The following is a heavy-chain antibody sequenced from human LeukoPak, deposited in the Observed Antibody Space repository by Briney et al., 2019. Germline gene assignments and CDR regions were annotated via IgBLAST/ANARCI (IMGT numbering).Heavy chain of an antibody. J-gene: IGHJ4*02. Sequence: GGSLRLSCAASGFIFSSYAMTWVRQAPGKGLEWVSAISDSGGNTYYADSVKGRFTASRDNSKNTVYLQMNSLRAEDTAVYYCAKASAFYFDTSGYPIPHYYDFWGQGTLVTVSA. CDR3: AKASAFYFDTSGYPIPHYYDF. CDR1: GFIFSSYA. D-gene: IGHD3-22*01. V-gene: IGHV3-23*01. CDR2: ISDSGGNT.